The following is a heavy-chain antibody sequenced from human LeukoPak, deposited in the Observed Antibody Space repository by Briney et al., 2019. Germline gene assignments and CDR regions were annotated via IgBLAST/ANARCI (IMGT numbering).Heavy chain of an antibody. CDR2: IRAHNGDI. D-gene: IGHD2-2*01. CDR3: ARGEFICTINTCYASALDS. V-gene: IGHV1-18*01. CDR1: GYTFTSYA. Sequence: CASVKVSCKASGYTFTSYAISWVRQAPGQGLEWMGWIRAHNGDISHAQQLQGRVTMTTDTSTRTAYMELRSLRSEDTAVYYCARGEFICTINTCYASALDSWGQGTLVTVSS. J-gene: IGHJ4*02.